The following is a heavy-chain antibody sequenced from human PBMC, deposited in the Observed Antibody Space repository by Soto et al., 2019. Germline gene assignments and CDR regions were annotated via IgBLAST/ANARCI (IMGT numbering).Heavy chain of an antibody. CDR2: ISAYNGNT. V-gene: IGHV1-18*01. J-gene: IGHJ6*02. CDR1: GYTFTSYG. CDR3: ARDSLCGGSCYSVSHYYYGMDV. Sequence: ASVKVSCKASGYTFTSYGISWVRQAPGQGLEWMGWISAYNGNTNYAQKLQGRVTMTTDTSTSTAYMELRSLRSDDTAVYYCARDSLCGGSCYSVSHYYYGMDVWGQGTTVTVSS. D-gene: IGHD2-15*01.